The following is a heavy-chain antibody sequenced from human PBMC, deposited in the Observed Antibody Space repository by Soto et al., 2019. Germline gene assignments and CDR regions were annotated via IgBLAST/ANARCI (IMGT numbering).Heavy chain of an antibody. Sequence: QVQLQQWGAGLLKPSETLSLTCAVYGVSFSGYYWSWIRQPPGKGLEWIGEINHSGSTNYNPSLKSRVTISVDTSKNQFSLKLSSVTAADTAVYYCARGRGRYCSSTSCYPWYWFDPWGQGTLVTVSS. V-gene: IGHV4-34*01. J-gene: IGHJ5*02. CDR2: INHSGST. D-gene: IGHD2-2*01. CDR3: ARGRGRYCSSTSCYPWYWFDP. CDR1: GVSFSGYY.